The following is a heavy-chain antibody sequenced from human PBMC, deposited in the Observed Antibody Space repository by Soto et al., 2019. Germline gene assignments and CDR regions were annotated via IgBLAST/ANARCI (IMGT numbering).Heavy chain of an antibody. CDR1: GGSISSSSYY. D-gene: IGHD2-8*01. CDR3: ARLPEDCTNGVCFSYYYYMDV. CDR2: IYYSGST. Sequence: QVQLQESGPGLVKASETLSLTCTVSGGSISSSSYYWGWIRQPPGKGLEWIGSIYYSGSTYYNPSLKSRGTISVDTSKNQFSLKLSSVTAADTAVYYCARLPEDCTNGVCFSYYYYMDVWGKGTTVTVSS. V-gene: IGHV4-39*01. J-gene: IGHJ6*03.